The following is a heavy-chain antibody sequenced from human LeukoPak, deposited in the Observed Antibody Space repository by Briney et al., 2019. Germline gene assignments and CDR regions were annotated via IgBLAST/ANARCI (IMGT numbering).Heavy chain of an antibody. V-gene: IGHV3-53*01. CDR3: ARELGGATV. Sequence: PGGSLRLSCAASGVSVSSNYMSWVRQAPGKGLEWVSIIYSGGSTYYADSVKGRFTISRDISKNTLYLQMNSLRAEDTAVYYCARELGGATVWGQGTLVTVSS. D-gene: IGHD1-26*01. CDR1: GVSVSSNY. J-gene: IGHJ4*02. CDR2: IYSGGST.